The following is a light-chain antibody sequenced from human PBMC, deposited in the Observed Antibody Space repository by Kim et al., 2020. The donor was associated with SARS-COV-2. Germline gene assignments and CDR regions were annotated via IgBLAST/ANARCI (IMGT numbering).Light chain of an antibody. CDR3: QVWDRSSDHRV. V-gene: IGLV3-21*04. J-gene: IGLJ3*02. CDR1: NIGGKS. Sequence: SYELTQPPSVSVAPGKTARITCGGNNIGGKSVHWYQQKPGQAPVLVIYYDSDRPSGIPERFSGSNSGNTATLTISRVEAGDEADYYCQVWDRSSDHRVFG. CDR2: YDS.